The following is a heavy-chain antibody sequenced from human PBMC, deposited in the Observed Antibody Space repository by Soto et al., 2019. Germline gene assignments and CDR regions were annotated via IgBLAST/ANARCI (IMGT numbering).Heavy chain of an antibody. CDR1: GFIFSNYG. V-gene: IGHV3-33*01. Sequence: PGGSLRLSCGASGFIFSNYGMHWIRQAPGKGLEWVTIIWFDGSNKWYADSVKGRFIISRDDSKNMVYLQMNSLRVDDTAIYYCARANTSPFDYWGRGTLVTFSS. J-gene: IGHJ4*02. CDR3: ARANTSPFDY. CDR2: IWFDGSNK.